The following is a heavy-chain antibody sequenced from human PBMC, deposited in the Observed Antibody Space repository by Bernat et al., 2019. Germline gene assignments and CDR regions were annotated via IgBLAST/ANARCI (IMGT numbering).Heavy chain of an antibody. D-gene: IGHD6-25*01. CDR1: GFTFSSYA. V-gene: IGHV3-30*01. CDR3: AGDRSGKDFDY. CDR2: ISYYGSNK. Sequence: QVQLVESGGGVVQPGRSLRLSCPASGFTFSSYAIHWVRQAPGKGLEWVALISYYGSNKYYADSVKGRFTIPRDNSKNTLYLQMNSLGAEDTAVYFCAGDRSGKDFDYWGQGTLVTVSS. J-gene: IGHJ4*02.